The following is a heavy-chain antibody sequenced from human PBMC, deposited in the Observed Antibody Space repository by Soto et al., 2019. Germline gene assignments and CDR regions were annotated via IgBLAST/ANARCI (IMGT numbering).Heavy chain of an antibody. D-gene: IGHD2-2*02. V-gene: IGHV1-8*01. J-gene: IGHJ5*02. CDR2: MNPNSGNT. CDR1: GYTFTSYD. Sequence: GASVKVSCKASGYTFTSYDINWVRQATGQGLEWMGWMNPNSGNTGYAQKFQGRVTMTRNTSISTAYMELSSLRSEDTAVYYCARAVGYCISTSCYTDHWFDPWGQGTLVTVS. CDR3: ARAVGYCISTSCYTDHWFDP.